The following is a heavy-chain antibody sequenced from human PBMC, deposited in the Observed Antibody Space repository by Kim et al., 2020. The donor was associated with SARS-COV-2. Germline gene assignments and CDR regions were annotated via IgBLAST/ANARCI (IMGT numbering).Heavy chain of an antibody. V-gene: IGHV4-30-2*01. CDR3: ARGLYGGNSASYYFDY. J-gene: IGHJ4*02. Sequence: SETLSLTCAVSGGSISSGGYSWSWIRQPPGKGLEWIGYIYHSGSTYYNPSLKSRVTISVDRSKNQFSLKLSSVTAADTAVYYCARGLYGGNSASYYFDYWGQGTLVTVSS. D-gene: IGHD2-21*02. CDR2: IYHSGST. CDR1: GGSISSGGYS.